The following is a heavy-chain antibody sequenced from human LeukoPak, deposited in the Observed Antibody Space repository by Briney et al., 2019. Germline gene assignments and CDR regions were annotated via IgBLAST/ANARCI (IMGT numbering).Heavy chain of an antibody. Sequence: GGSLRLSCAASGFAFRSYAMSWVRQAPGKGLEWVTGISGDAGNTDYADSVRGRFTVSRDNYKKTLYVQMNSLRAEDTAVYYCAKGPLAVEHSTHRFDFWGQGTLVTVSS. D-gene: IGHD1/OR15-1a*01. CDR1: GFAFRSYA. CDR2: ISGDAGNT. J-gene: IGHJ4*02. CDR3: AKGPLAVEHSTHRFDF. V-gene: IGHV3-23*01.